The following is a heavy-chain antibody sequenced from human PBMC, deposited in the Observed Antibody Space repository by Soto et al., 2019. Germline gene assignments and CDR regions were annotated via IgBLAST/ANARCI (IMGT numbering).Heavy chain of an antibody. CDR3: ARESRCCRGGSCYFLPGIDC. Sequence: QVQLVQSGAEVKKPGSSVKVSCKASGGTFSSYAISWVRQAPGQGLEWMGGIIPIFGTANYAQKFQGRVTSTAGESTSTAYMELRSGRSEDTAVYYGARESRCCRGGSCYFLPGIDCWGQGTLVTVSS. V-gene: IGHV1-69*12. CDR2: IIPIFGTA. J-gene: IGHJ4*02. D-gene: IGHD2-15*01. CDR1: GGTFSSYA.